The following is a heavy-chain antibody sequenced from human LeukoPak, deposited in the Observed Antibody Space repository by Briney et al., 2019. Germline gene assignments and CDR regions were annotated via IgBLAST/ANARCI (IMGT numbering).Heavy chain of an antibody. CDR1: GGTFSSYA. CDR2: IIPIFGTA. V-gene: IGHV1-69*05. D-gene: IGHD1-20*01. J-gene: IGHJ4*02. Sequence: SVKVSCKASGGTFSSYAISWVRQAPGQGLEWMGGIIPIFGTANYAQKFQGRVTMTRNTSISTAYMELSSLRSEDTAVYYCARRNWNDPQTFDYWGQGTLVTVSS. CDR3: ARRNWNDPQTFDY.